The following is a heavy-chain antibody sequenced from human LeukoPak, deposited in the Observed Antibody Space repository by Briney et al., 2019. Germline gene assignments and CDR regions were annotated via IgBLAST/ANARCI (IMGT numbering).Heavy chain of an antibody. CDR3: ARDYRDSGNWWFDP. J-gene: IGHJ5*02. Sequence: ASVKVSCKASGYTFTGYYMHWVRQAPGQGLEWMGRINPNSGGTNYAQKFQGRVTMTRDTSISTAYMELSRLRSDDTAVYYCARDYRDSGNWWFDPWGQGTLVTVSS. CDR2: INPNSGGT. CDR1: GYTFTGYY. D-gene: IGHD1-14*01. V-gene: IGHV1-2*06.